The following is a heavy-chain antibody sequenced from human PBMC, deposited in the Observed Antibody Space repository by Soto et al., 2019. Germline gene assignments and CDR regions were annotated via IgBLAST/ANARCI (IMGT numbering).Heavy chain of an antibody. Sequence: ASVKVSCKASGYTFTGYYMHWVRQAPGQGLEWMGWINPNSGGTNYAQKFQGWVTMTRDTSISTAYMELSRLRSDDTAVYYCARYQGIALAGYYFGMDVWAQGTTVPVS. CDR1: GYTFTGYY. J-gene: IGHJ6*02. CDR2: INPNSGGT. CDR3: ARYQGIALAGYYFGMDV. V-gene: IGHV1-2*04. D-gene: IGHD3-3*02.